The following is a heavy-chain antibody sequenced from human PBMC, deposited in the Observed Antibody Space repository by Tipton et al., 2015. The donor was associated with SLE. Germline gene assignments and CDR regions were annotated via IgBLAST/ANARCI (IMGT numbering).Heavy chain of an antibody. CDR3: ARGGGNGDAFDI. D-gene: IGHD3-10*01. J-gene: IGHJ3*02. Sequence: SLRLSCAAAGFTFSSYAMSWVRQAPGKGLEWVSSISGSGITTQYADSVKGRFTISRDNSKNTLYLQMNRLRAEDTAVYYCARGGGNGDAFDIWGQGTMVTVSS. CDR1: GFTFSSYA. V-gene: IGHV3-23*01. CDR2: ISGSGITT.